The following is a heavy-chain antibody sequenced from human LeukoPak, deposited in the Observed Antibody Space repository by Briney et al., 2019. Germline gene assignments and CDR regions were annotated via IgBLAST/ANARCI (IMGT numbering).Heavy chain of an antibody. V-gene: IGHV3-21*01. CDR1: GFTFNTYT. D-gene: IGHD4/OR15-4a*01. CDR2: ITSSSSSI. CDR3: ARDLAWGAY. J-gene: IGHJ4*02. Sequence: GGSLRLSCVASGFTFNTYTMNWVRQAPGKGLEWVSSITSSSSSIYSADSVKGRLTISRDNAKNSLYLEMNSLRDEDTAVYYCARDLAWGAYWGQGTLVTVSS.